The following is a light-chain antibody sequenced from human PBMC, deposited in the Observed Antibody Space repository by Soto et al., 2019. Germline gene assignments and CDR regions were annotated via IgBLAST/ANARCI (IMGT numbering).Light chain of an antibody. J-gene: IGKJ2*01. Sequence: EIVLTQSPGTLSLSPGERATLTCRVSQSVNAGYLAWYQQKPGQAPRLLFYGVSNRAAGIPDRFSGSGSGTDFTLTISSLEPEDFAVYYCQVYGSSPRYTFGQGIKVEIK. CDR3: QVYGSSPRYT. V-gene: IGKV3-20*01. CDR1: QSVNAGY. CDR2: GVS.